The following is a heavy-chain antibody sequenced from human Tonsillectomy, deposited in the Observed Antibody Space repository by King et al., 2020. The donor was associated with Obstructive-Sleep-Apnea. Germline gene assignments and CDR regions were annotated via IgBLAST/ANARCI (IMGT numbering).Heavy chain of an antibody. D-gene: IGHD3-10*01. Sequence: VQLVESGGGLVQPGGSLRLSCAASGFTFSSYSMNWVRQAPGKGLEWVSYISSSSSTIYYADSVKGRFTISRDNAKNSLYLQMNSLRAEDTAVYYCARAGYGSGGYYIAEIDYWGQGTLVTVSS. V-gene: IGHV3-48*04. CDR2: ISSSSSTI. CDR3: ARAGYGSGGYYIAEIDY. J-gene: IGHJ4*02. CDR1: GFTFSSYS.